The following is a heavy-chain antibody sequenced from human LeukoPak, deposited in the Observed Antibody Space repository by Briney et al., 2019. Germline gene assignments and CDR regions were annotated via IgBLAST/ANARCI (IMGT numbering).Heavy chain of an antibody. CDR3: ARDQAARPPVGY. V-gene: IGHV3-53*01. J-gene: IGHJ4*02. CDR1: GFTVSSNY. CDR2: IYSGGST. Sequence: PGGSLRLSCAASGFTVSSNYMSWVRQAPGKGLEWVSVIYSGGSTYYADSVKGRFTISRDNAKNSLYLQMNSLRAEDTAVYYCARDQAARPPVGYWGQGTLVTVSS. D-gene: IGHD6-6*01.